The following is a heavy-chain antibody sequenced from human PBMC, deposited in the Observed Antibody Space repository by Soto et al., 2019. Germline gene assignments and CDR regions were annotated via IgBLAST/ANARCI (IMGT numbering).Heavy chain of an antibody. D-gene: IGHD2-15*01. CDR1: GYSFTGYW. Sequence: GESLKISCKGSGYSFTGYWIAWVRQMPGKGLEWMGIIYPGDSDTIYSPSFQGQVTISADKSISTAYLHWSSLKASDTAMYFCARQSSVGADYYYYMDGWGKGTTVTVSS. CDR3: ARQSSVGADYYYYMDG. CDR2: IYPGDSDT. J-gene: IGHJ6*03. V-gene: IGHV5-51*01.